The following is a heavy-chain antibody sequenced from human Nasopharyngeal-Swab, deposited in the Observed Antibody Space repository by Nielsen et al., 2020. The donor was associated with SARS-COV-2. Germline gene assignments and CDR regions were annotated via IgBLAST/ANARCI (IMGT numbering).Heavy chain of an antibody. V-gene: IGHV3-33*01. D-gene: IGHD6-19*01. CDR3: ARDRGAVAGHYYFDY. J-gene: IGHJ4*02. Sequence: GESLKISCAASGFTFSSYGMHWVRQAPGKGLEWVAVIWYDGSNKYYADSVKARFTISRDNSKNTLYLQMNSLRAEDTAVYYCARDRGAVAGHYYFDYWGQGTLVTGSS. CDR2: IWYDGSNK. CDR1: GFTFSSYG.